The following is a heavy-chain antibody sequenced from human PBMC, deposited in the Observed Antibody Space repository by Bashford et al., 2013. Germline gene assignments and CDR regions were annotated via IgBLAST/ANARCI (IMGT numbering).Heavy chain of an antibody. CDR1: GFTFSSYG. D-gene: IGHD4-17*01. J-gene: IGHJ2*01. Sequence: GSLRLSCAASGFTFSSYGMHWVRQAPGKGLEWVAVIWYDGSNKYYADSVKGRFTISRDNAKNSLYLQMNSLRAEDTAVYYCATRSRATVTTGVRVAYWYFDLWGRGTLVTVSS. V-gene: IGHV3-33*03. CDR3: ATRSRATVTTGVRVAYWYFDL. CDR2: IWYDGSNK.